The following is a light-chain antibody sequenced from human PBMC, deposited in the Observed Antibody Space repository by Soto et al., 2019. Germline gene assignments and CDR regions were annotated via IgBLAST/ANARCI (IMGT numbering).Light chain of an antibody. CDR3: SSYAGSNNFFYV. V-gene: IGLV2-8*01. CDR1: SSDVGAYNY. J-gene: IGLJ1*01. CDR2: EVS. Sequence: QSALTQPPSASGSPGQSVTISCTGTSSDVGAYNYVSWYQQHPGKAPKLMIYEVSKRSSGVPDRFSGSKSGNTASLTVSGLQAEDEADYYCSSYAGSNNFFYVLGTGTKLTVL.